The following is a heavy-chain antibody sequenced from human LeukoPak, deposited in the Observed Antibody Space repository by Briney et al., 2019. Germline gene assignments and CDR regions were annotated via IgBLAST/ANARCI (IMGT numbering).Heavy chain of an antibody. Sequence: GGSLRLSCAASGFTFSSYGMHWVRQAPGKGLEWVAFIRYDGSHKYYADSVRGRLTISRDNFQNTLYLQMNSLRAEDTAVYYCAKGSGYEHNYYYYYMDVWGKGTTVTISS. CDR3: AKGSGYEHNYYYYYMDV. CDR1: GFTFSSYG. J-gene: IGHJ6*03. CDR2: IRYDGSHK. V-gene: IGHV3-30*02. D-gene: IGHD5-12*01.